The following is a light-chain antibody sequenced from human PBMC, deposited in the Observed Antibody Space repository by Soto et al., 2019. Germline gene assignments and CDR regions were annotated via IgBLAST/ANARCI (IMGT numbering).Light chain of an antibody. Sequence: EIVLTQSPGTLSLSPGERATLSCRASQGVSSSYLAWYQQKPGQAPRLLIYDTSSRATGIPDRFSGSGSGTDFTLTITRLEPEDFAVYYCQQYGTSPMYTFGQGTKLEIK. CDR1: QGVSSSY. V-gene: IGKV3-20*01. CDR2: DTS. J-gene: IGKJ2*01. CDR3: QQYGTSPMYT.